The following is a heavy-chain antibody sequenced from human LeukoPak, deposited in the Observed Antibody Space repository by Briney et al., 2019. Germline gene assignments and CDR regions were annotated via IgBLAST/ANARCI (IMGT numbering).Heavy chain of an antibody. CDR1: GGTFSSYA. Sequence: SVKVSCKASGGTFSSYAISWVRQAPGQGLEWMGGIIPIFGTANYAQEFQGRVTITADESTSTAYMELSSLRSEDTAIYYRARSPVVAATAAFDPWGLGTLVTVSS. CDR3: ARSPVVAATAAFDP. J-gene: IGHJ5*02. CDR2: IIPIFGTA. D-gene: IGHD2-15*01. V-gene: IGHV1-69*13.